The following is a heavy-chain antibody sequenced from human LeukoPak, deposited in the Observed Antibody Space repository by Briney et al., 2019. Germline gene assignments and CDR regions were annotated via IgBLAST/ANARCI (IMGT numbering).Heavy chain of an antibody. J-gene: IGHJ4*02. Sequence: GGSLRLSCAASGFSFSDYYMTWIRQASGKGLEWVSYISGSSGSTNYADSVKGRFTISRDNAKNSLYLQMNSLRDEDTAVYYCATTYAGSGSCSFDYWGQGTLVTVSS. D-gene: IGHD3-10*01. CDR3: ATTYAGSGSCSFDY. CDR2: ISGSSGST. CDR1: GFSFSDYY. V-gene: IGHV3-11*06.